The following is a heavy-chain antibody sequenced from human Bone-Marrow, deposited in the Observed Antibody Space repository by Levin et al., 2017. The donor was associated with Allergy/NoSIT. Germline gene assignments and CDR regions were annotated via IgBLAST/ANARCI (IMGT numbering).Heavy chain of an antibody. CDR3: ARHDPPYGTTEA. Sequence: SETLSLTCTVSGGSLSYYYWSWIRQPPGKGLEWIGQISFSESPNYRPSLKRRVSISVDTSKNQFSLKMTSVTAADTAVYYCARHDPPYGTTEAWGPGTLVTVSS. CDR2: ISFSESP. V-gene: IGHV4-59*08. CDR1: GGSLSYYY. J-gene: IGHJ5*02. D-gene: IGHD1-1*01.